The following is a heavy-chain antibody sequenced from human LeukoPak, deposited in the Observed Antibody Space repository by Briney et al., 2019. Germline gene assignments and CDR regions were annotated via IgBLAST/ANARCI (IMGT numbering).Heavy chain of an antibody. Sequence: GGSLRLSCAASGFTFSRYWMHWVRQAPGKGLMWVSRISPDGRTTLYADSVKGRFTISRDNAKNTLYLQMNSLRAEDTAVYYCAKGGYSGYDYVDYWGQGTLVTVSS. V-gene: IGHV3-74*03. J-gene: IGHJ4*02. CDR2: ISPDGRTT. D-gene: IGHD5-12*01. CDR1: GFTFSRYW. CDR3: AKGGYSGYDYVDY.